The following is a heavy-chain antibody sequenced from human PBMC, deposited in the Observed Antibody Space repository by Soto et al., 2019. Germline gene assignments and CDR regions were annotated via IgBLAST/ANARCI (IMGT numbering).Heavy chain of an antibody. CDR2: MNPNSGNT. D-gene: IGHD5-12*01. Sequence: KVSCKASGYTFTSYYMHWVRQAPGQGLEWMGWMNPNSGNTGYAQKFQGRVTMTRNTSISTAYMELSSLRSEDTAVYYCARGQGGYQYNWFDPWGQGTLVTVSS. J-gene: IGHJ5*02. CDR1: GYTFTSYY. V-gene: IGHV1-8*02. CDR3: ARGQGGYQYNWFDP.